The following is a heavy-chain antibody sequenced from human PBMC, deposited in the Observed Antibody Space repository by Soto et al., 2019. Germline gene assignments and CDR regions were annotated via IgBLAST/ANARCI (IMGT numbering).Heavy chain of an antibody. CDR1: GYTFTGYY. V-gene: IGHV1-2*04. CDR3: AREPTPLNWDLDY. D-gene: IGHD7-27*01. J-gene: IGHJ4*02. Sequence: ASVKVSCKASGYTFTGYYMHWVRQAPGQGLEWMGWINPNSGVTNYAQKFQGWVTMTRDTSISTAYMELSRLRSDDKAVYYWAREPTPLNWDLDYWGQGTLVTVSS. CDR2: INPNSGVT.